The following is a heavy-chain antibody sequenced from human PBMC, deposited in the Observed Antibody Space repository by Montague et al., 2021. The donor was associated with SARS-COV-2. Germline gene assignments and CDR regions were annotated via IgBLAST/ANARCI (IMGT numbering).Heavy chain of an antibody. Sequence: TLSLTCAVSGGSISSGGYSWSWIRQPPGKGLEWIGYIYHSGSTYYNPSLKSRVTISVDTPKNQFSLKLSSVTAADTAVYYCARCASKAWGMDVWGQGTTVTVSS. J-gene: IGHJ6*02. V-gene: IGHV4-30-2*01. CDR1: GGSISSGGYS. CDR2: IYHSGST. CDR3: ARCASKAWGMDV.